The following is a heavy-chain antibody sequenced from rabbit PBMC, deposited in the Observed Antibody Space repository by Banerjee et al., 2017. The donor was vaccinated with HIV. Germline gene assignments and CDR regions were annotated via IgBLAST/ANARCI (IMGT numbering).Heavy chain of an antibody. CDR2: IYTGEGIT. Sequence: QEQLVESGGDLVKPEGSLTLSCKASGFDFTTYYMSWVRQAPGKGLEWIGTIYTGEGITYYASWVNGRFTISSNTNQDTVSLQMTSLTTADTATYFCARGLLSGSRYYTALNLWGQGTLVT. D-gene: IGHD8-1*01. CDR3: ARGLLSGSRYYTALNL. V-gene: IGHV1S47*01. CDR1: GFDFTTYY. J-gene: IGHJ4*01.